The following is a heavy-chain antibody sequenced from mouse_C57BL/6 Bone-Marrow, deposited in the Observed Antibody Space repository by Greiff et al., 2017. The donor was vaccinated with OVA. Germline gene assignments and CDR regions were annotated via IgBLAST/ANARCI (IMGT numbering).Heavy chain of an antibody. D-gene: IGHD1-1*01. V-gene: IGHV1-7*01. CDR1: GYTFTSYW. Sequence: VQRVESGAELAKPGASVKLSCKASGYTFTSYWMHWVKQRPGQGLEWIGYINPSSGYTKYNQKFKDKATLTADKSSSTAYMQLSSLTYEDSAVSYCAGRKTTVVATDWYFDVWGTGTTVTVSA. CDR3: AGRKTTVVATDWYFDV. CDR2: INPSSGYT. J-gene: IGHJ1*03.